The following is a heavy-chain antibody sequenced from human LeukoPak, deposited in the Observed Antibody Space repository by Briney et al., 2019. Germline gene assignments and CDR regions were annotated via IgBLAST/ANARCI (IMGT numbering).Heavy chain of an antibody. CDR1: GFTFSSYG. CDR2: ISGSGGST. Sequence: PWGALRLSCAASGFTFSSYGMSWGRQAAGKGLEWVSAISGSGGSTYYADSVKGRFTISRDNSKNTLYLQMNSLRAEDTAVYYCAKGHSGYVDYWGQGTLVTVSS. J-gene: IGHJ4*02. CDR3: AKGHSGYVDY. D-gene: IGHD1-26*01. V-gene: IGHV3-23*01.